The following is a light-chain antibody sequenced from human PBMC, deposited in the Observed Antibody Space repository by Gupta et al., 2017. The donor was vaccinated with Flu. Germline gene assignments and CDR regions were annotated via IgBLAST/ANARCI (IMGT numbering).Light chain of an antibody. CDR1: NLGEKF. V-gene: IGLV3-1*01. CDR3: QAWDSDSAEVV. CDR2: EIY. J-gene: IGLJ2*01. Sequence: GNNLGEKFPSWYKQNQGQSPILVIFEIYRRPSGIPERFSGSVSGNTATLTISGTPAMDEADYYCQAWDSDSAEVVFGGGTKLTVL.